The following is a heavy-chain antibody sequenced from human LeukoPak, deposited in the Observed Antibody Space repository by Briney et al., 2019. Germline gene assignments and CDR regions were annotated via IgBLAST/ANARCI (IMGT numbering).Heavy chain of an antibody. CDR1: GDSISTTSYF. CDR2: INHSGST. CDR3: ARQVPGVGSGRSFDY. V-gene: IGHV4-39*01. J-gene: IGHJ4*02. D-gene: IGHD3-10*01. Sequence: KPSETLSLTCTVSGDSISTTSYFWPWVRQPPGGGLEWIGEINHSGSTNYNPSLKSRVTISVDTSKNQFSLKLSSVTAADTAVYYCARQVPGVGSGRSFDYWGQGTLVTVSS.